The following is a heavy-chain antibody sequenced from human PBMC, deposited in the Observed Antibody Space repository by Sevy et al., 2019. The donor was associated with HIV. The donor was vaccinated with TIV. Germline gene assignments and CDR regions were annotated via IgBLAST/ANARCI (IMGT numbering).Heavy chain of an antibody. CDR2: IYPGDSDI. D-gene: IGHD3-22*01. J-gene: IGHJ4*02. Sequence: GESLKNSCKGSGYRFISYWIGWVRQMPGKGLEWMGIIYPGDSDIRYSPSFQGQVTISADKPISTAYLQWSSLQASDTAMYFCARRGFDSSGYPQYYFDYRGQGTLVTVSS. CDR1: GYRFISYW. CDR3: ARRGFDSSGYPQYYFDY. V-gene: IGHV5-51*01.